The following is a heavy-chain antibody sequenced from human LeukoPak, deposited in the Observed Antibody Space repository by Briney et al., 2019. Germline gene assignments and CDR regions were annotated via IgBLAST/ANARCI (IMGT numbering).Heavy chain of an antibody. Sequence: PSETLSLTCTVSGGSISSSSYYWGWIRQPPGKGLEWIGSIYYSGSTYYNPSLKSRVTISVDTSKNQFSLKLSSVTAADTAVYYCARHPLFGVVKPRGYYFDYWGQGTLVTVSS. J-gene: IGHJ4*02. D-gene: IGHD3-3*01. CDR2: IYYSGST. CDR3: ARHPLFGVVKPRGYYFDY. CDR1: GGSISSSSYY. V-gene: IGHV4-39*01.